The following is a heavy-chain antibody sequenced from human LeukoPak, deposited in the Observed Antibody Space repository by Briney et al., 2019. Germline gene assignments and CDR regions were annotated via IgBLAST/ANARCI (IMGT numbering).Heavy chain of an antibody. V-gene: IGHV4-30-4*01. Sequence: PSETLSLTCTVSGGSISSGDYYWSWIRQPPGKGLEWIGYIYYSGSTYYNPSLKSRVTISVDTSKNQFSLKLSSVTAAGTAVYYCASYLEEMATTGYFDYWGQGTLVTVSS. D-gene: IGHD5-24*01. J-gene: IGHJ4*02. CDR3: ASYLEEMATTGYFDY. CDR2: IYYSGST. CDR1: GGSISSGDYY.